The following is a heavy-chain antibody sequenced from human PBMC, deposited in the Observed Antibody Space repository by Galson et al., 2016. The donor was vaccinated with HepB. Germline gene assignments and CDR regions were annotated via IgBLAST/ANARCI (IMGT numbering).Heavy chain of an antibody. D-gene: IGHD2-8*01. J-gene: IGHJ6*02. Sequence: SLRLSCAASGFIFSSYEMTWVRQAPGKGLEWVSYISSSGSTIYSADFVMGRFTISRDNADNSLYLQMHSLRAEDTAVYYCARGWSTRAGYYYYGMDVWGQGTTVTVSS. CDR2: ISSSGSTI. CDR3: ARGWSTRAGYYYYGMDV. V-gene: IGHV3-48*03. CDR1: GFIFSSYE.